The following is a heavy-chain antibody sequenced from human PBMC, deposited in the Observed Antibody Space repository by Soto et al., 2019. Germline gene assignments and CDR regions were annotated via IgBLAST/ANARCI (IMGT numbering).Heavy chain of an antibody. Sequence: PGEPLELTGKVSGDTFTSYSNCWVRNIHGKGLELVGIIYPDGSDTRYSPSFQGQVTISADKTISTAYLQWSSQKASDTAMYSCARLWAASYYDILTGYYPGSFDYWGQGTLVTVSS. J-gene: IGHJ4*02. D-gene: IGHD3-9*01. CDR3: ARLWAASYYDILTGYYPGSFDY. CDR2: IYPDGSDT. V-gene: IGHV5-51*03. CDR1: GDTFTSYS.